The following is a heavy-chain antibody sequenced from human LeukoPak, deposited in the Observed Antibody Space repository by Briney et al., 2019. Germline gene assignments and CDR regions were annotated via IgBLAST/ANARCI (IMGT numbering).Heavy chain of an antibody. CDR1: GFTFSFYW. D-gene: IGHD3-3*01. CDR3: AREGRVTIFGVVSYYYYMDV. Sequence: GGSLRLSCAASGFTFSFYWMSWVRQAPGKGLEWVANIKQDGSEKYYADSVKGRFTISRDNAKNSLYLQMNSLRAEDTALYYCAREGRVTIFGVVSYYYYMDVWGKGTTVTVSS. J-gene: IGHJ6*03. V-gene: IGHV3-7*03. CDR2: IKQDGSEK.